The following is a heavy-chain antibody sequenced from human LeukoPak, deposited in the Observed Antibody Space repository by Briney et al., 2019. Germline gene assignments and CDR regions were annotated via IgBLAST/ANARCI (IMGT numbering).Heavy chain of an antibody. V-gene: IGHV1-2*02. CDR1: GYTFTGYY. Sequence: GASVKVSCKASGYTFTGYYMHWVRQAPGQGLEWMGWINPNSGGTNYAQKFQGRVTMTRDTSISTAYMELSRLRSDDTAVYYCAGAQDIVVVPVAAYNWFDPWGQGTLVTVSS. D-gene: IGHD2-2*01. J-gene: IGHJ5*02. CDR2: INPNSGGT. CDR3: AGAQDIVVVPVAAYNWFDP.